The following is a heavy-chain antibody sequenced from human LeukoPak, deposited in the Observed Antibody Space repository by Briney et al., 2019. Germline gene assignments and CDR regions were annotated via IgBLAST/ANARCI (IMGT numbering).Heavy chain of an antibody. D-gene: IGHD1-1*01. CDR1: RITFRNAW. J-gene: IGHJ4*01. Sequence: GGSLRLSCAVSRITFRNAWMSWVRQAPGKGLEWVARIRSKTEGETKEYAASVKGRFTISRDDSRSRLYLQMNSLKTEDTAVYYCATGVVTGTSRWGHGTLVIVSS. CDR3: ATGVVTGTSR. V-gene: IGHV3-15*01. CDR2: IRSKTEGETK.